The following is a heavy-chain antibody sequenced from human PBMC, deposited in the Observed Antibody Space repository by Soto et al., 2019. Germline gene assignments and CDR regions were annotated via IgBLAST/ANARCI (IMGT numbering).Heavy chain of an antibody. J-gene: IGHJ4*02. Sequence: SETLSLTCTVSGGSISSSSYNWGWIRQPPGKGLEWIGSIYYSGSTYYNPSLKSRVTISVDTSKNQFSLKLSSVTAADTAVYYCATSGSSWLDYFDYWGQGTLVTVSS. D-gene: IGHD6-13*01. CDR3: ATSGSSWLDYFDY. V-gene: IGHV4-39*01. CDR2: IYYSGST. CDR1: GGSISSSSYN.